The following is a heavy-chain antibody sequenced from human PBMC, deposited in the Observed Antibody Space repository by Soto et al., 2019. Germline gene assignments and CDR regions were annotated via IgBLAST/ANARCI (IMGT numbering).Heavy chain of an antibody. V-gene: IGHV4-34*01. CDR2: INDSGST. CDR3: ARGRRVGSGSYALRFDY. CDR1: GGSFSGYY. J-gene: IGHJ4*02. D-gene: IGHD3-10*01. Sequence: QVQLQQWGAGLLKPSETLSLTCAVYGGSFSGYYWNWIRQSPGKGLEWIGEINDSGSTNYNPSLKSRVTISVDTSKTQFSLKLNSVTVADTAVYYCARGRRVGSGSYALRFDYWGQGTLVTVSS.